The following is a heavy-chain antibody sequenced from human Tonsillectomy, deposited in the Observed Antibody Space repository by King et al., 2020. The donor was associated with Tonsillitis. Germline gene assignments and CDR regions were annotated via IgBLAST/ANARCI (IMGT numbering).Heavy chain of an antibody. Sequence: VQLQESGPGLVKPSETLSLTCTVSGGSISSYYWSWIRQPPGKGLEWIGYIYYSGSTNYNPSLKSRVTISVDTSKNQFSLKLSSVTAADTAVYYCARAPWSHPNRGFLGYFDYWGQGTLVTVSS. CDR1: GGSISSYY. J-gene: IGHJ4*02. D-gene: IGHD7-27*01. CDR2: IYYSGST. V-gene: IGHV4-59*01. CDR3: ARAPWSHPNRGFLGYFDY.